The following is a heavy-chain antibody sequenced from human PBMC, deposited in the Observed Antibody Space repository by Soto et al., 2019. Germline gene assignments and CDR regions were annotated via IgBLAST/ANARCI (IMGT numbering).Heavy chain of an antibody. V-gene: IGHV3-23*01. J-gene: IGHJ6*02. CDR3: AKAVVAGLDYYYGMDV. D-gene: IGHD6-19*01. CDR1: GLTFNIYA. Sequence: QTGGSLRLSCAASGLTFNIYAMNWVRQAPGKGLEWVSAISGPGGSTYYADSVKGRFIISRDNSRNTLFLQMSSLRAEDTAVYFCAKAVVAGLDYYYGMDVWGQGTTVTVSS. CDR2: ISGPGGST.